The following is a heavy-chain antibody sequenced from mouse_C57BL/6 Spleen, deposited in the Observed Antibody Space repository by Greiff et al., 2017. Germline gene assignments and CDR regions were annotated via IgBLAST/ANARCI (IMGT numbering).Heavy chain of an antibody. V-gene: IGHV5-4*01. J-gene: IGHJ4*01. CDR2: ISDGGSYT. Sequence: EVQVVESGGGLVKPGGSLKLSCAASGFTFSSYAMSWVRQTPEKRLEWVATISDGGSYTYYPDNVKGRFTISRDNAKNNLYLQMSQLKSEDTAMYYCARDGTGTWAMDYWGQGTSVTVSS. CDR3: ARDGTGTWAMDY. D-gene: IGHD4-1*01. CDR1: GFTFSSYA.